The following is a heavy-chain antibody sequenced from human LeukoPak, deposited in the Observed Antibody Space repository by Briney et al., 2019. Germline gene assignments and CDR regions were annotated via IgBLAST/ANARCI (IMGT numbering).Heavy chain of an antibody. CDR1: GFTFSSYG. CDR2: ISYDGSNK. Sequence: GRSLRLSCAASGFTFSSYGMHWVRQAPGKGLEWVAVISYDGSNKYYADSVKGRFTISRDNSKNTLYLQMNSLRAEDTAVYYCAKDRGTVTTHYYYYGMDVWGQGTTVTVSS. V-gene: IGHV3-30*18. CDR3: AKDRGTVTTHYYYYGMDV. D-gene: IGHD4-17*01. J-gene: IGHJ6*02.